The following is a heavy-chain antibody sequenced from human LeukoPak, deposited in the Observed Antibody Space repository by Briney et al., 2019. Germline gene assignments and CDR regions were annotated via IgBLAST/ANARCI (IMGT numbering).Heavy chain of an antibody. Sequence: GGSLRLSCAASGFTFSSYSMNWVRQAPGKGLEWVSFISSSSSSIYYADSVKGRFTISRDNAKNSLYLQMNSLRAEDTALYYCGRGYGSGIYQPGGGGYYYYYMDVWGKGTTVTVSS. J-gene: IGHJ6*03. D-gene: IGHD1-26*01. CDR1: GFTFSSYS. CDR3: GRGYGSGIYQPGGGGYYYYYMDV. V-gene: IGHV3-48*01. CDR2: ISSSSSSI.